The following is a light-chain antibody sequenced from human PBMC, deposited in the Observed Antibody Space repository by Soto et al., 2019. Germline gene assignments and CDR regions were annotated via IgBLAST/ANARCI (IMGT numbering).Light chain of an antibody. V-gene: IGLV2-14*01. CDR3: SSYTSDNRDYV. Sequence: QSALTQPASVSGSPEQSITISCTGSSSDVGAYTSVSWYQQHPGEAHKLMIYEVSNRPSGVSRRFSGSKSGNTASLTISGLQAEDEAHYYCSSYTSDNRDYVFGTGTKLTVL. J-gene: IGLJ1*01. CDR2: EVS. CDR1: SSDVGAYTS.